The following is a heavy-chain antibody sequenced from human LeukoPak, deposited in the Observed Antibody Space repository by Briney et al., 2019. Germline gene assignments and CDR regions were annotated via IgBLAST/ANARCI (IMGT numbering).Heavy chain of an antibody. CDR1: GFTVSSNY. CDR3: AREVPYGYYYDSSWYFDL. CDR2: IYSGGST. V-gene: IGHV3-66*01. J-gene: IGHJ2*01. D-gene: IGHD3-22*01. Sequence: GGSLRLSCAASGFTVSSNYMSWVRQAPGKGLEWVSVIYSGGSTYYADSVKGRFTISRDNSKNTLYLQVNSLRAEDTAVYYCAREVPYGYYYDSSWYFDLWGRGTLVTGSS.